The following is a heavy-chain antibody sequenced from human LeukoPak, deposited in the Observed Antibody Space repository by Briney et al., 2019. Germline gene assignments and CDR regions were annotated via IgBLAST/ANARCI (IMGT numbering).Heavy chain of an antibody. V-gene: IGHV1-18*01. CDR3: ARGPYYDFWSGYYAIDY. CDR2: ISAYNGNT. J-gene: IGHJ4*02. Sequence: GASVKVSCKASGYTFTSHGISWVRQAPGQGLEWMGWISAYNGNTNYAQKLQGRVTMTTDTSTSTAYMELRSLRSDDTAVYYCARGPYYDFWSGYYAIDYWGQGTLVTVSS. D-gene: IGHD3-3*01. CDR1: GYTFTSHG.